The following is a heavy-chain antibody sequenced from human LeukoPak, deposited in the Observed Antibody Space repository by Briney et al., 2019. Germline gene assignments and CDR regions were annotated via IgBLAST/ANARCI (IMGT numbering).Heavy chain of an antibody. CDR3: ARDVASRLAVGGTNLGY. CDR1: GGTFSNST. J-gene: IGHJ4*02. D-gene: IGHD6-19*01. Sequence: GASVKVSCKASGGTFSNSTISWVRQAPGQGLEWMGCIIPIFGTADYAQKFQGRVTIIAGDFTSTAYMELSSLTSEDTAVYYCARDVASRLAVGGTNLGYWGQGTLVTVSS. V-gene: IGHV1-69*13. CDR2: IIPIFGTA.